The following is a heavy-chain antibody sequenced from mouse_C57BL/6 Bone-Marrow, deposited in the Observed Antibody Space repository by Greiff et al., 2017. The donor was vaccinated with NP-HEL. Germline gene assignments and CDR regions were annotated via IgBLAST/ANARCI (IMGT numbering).Heavy chain of an antibody. CDR2: IWGDGST. CDR3: AKRGLDYGSVDYAMDY. D-gene: IGHD1-1*01. V-gene: IGHV2-3*01. Sequence: VKLMESGPGLVAPSQSLSITCTVSGFSLTSYGVSWVRQPPGKGLEWLGVIWGDGSTNYHSALITRLCISKDNSKSQVFLKLNSLQTDDTATYYCAKRGLDYGSVDYAMDYWGQGTSVTVSS. J-gene: IGHJ4*01. CDR1: GFSLTSYG.